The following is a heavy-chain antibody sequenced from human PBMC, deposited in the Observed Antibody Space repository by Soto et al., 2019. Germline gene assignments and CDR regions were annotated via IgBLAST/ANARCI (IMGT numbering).Heavy chain of an antibody. J-gene: IGHJ4*02. Sequence: ASETLSLTCTVSGGSISSYYWSWIRQPPGKGLEWIGYIYYSGSTNYNPSLKSRVTISVDTSKNQFSLKLSSVTAADTAVYYCAGYSSSSRPFDYWGQGTLVTVSS. CDR3: AGYSSSSRPFDY. CDR2: IYYSGST. D-gene: IGHD6-6*01. CDR1: GGSISSYY. V-gene: IGHV4-59*01.